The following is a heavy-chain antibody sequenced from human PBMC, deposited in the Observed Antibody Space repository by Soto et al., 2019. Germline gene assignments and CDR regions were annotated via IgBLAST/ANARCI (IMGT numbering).Heavy chain of an antibody. CDR3: ARHGVEYSSSPSGNYYYYMDV. D-gene: IGHD6-6*01. CDR2: IYYSGST. Sequence: SETLSLTCTVSGGSISSYYWSWIRQPPGKGLEWIGYIYYSGSTNYNPSLKSRVTISVDTSKNQFSLKLSSVTAADTAVYYCARHGVEYSSSPSGNYYYYMDVWGKGTTVTVSS. V-gene: IGHV4-59*08. J-gene: IGHJ6*03. CDR1: GGSISSYY.